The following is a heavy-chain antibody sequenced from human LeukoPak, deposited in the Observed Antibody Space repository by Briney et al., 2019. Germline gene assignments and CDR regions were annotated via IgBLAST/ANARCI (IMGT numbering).Heavy chain of an antibody. CDR2: IYSSGSP. J-gene: IGHJ4*02. CDR3: ARVARYYYDSSGYYLSYFDY. Sequence: SETLSLTCTVSGGSISSYYWSWIRQPAGKGLEWIGRIYSSGSPNYNPSLKSRVTISVDKSKNQFSLKLSSVTAADTAVYYCARVARYYYDSSGYYLSYFDYWGQGTLVTVSS. V-gene: IGHV4-4*07. D-gene: IGHD3-22*01. CDR1: GGSISSYY.